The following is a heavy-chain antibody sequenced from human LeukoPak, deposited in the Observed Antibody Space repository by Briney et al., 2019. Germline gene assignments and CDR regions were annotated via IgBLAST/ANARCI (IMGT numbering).Heavy chain of an antibody. J-gene: IGHJ4*02. V-gene: IGHV3-7*01. Sequence: GGSLRLSCAAPGFTFSSYWMSWVRQAPGKGLEWVANIKQDGSEKYYVDSVKGRFTISRDNAKNTLYLQMNSLRVEDTAVYYCARGRPHGNDYWGQGTLVTVSS. CDR3: ARGRPHGNDY. D-gene: IGHD4-23*01. CDR2: IKQDGSEK. CDR1: GFTFSSYW.